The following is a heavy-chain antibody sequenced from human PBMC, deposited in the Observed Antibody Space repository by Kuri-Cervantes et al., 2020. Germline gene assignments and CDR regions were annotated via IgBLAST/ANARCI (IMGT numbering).Heavy chain of an antibody. CDR3: ARGMLWFGDGRYFNL. CDR2: IFYIGST. Sequence: SETLSLTCTVSGASVNSGSYYWSWIRQPPGKGLEYIGYIFYIGSTNYNPSLKSRVTISADASNNQFSLKLTSVTAADTAVYYCARGMLWFGDGRYFNLWGRGTLVTVSS. V-gene: IGHV4-61*01. J-gene: IGHJ2*01. CDR1: GASVNSGSYY. D-gene: IGHD3-10*01.